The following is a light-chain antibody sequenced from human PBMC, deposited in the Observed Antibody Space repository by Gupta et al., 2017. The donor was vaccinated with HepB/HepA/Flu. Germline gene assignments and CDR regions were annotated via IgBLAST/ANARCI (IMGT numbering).Light chain of an antibody. CDR1: QSVSNY. V-gene: IGKV3-11*01. CDR2: DTS. J-gene: IGKJ1*01. CDR3: QQRNDWPPGA. Sequence: EIVLTQSPATLSLSPGERATLSCRASQSVSNYLTWYQQKPSQAPRLLIYDTSIRDTGIPARFRGSGSGTDFTLTISSLEPEDFAVYYCQQRNDWPPGAFGQGTKVEIK.